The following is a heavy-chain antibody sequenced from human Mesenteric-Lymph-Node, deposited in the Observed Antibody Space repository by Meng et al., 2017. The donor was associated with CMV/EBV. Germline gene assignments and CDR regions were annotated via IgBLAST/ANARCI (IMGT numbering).Heavy chain of an antibody. V-gene: IGHV1-18*01. D-gene: IGHD4-11*01. J-gene: IGHJ4*02. Sequence: ASVKVSCKASGFTFSTYGISWVRQAPGQGLEWMGWISAYNGNANYAQKFQDRVTMTTDKSTSTAYMELRSLTSDDTAVYYCARDRPTHRVTTTTFDFWGQGTLVTVSS. CDR2: ISAYNGNA. CDR1: GFTFSTYG. CDR3: ARDRPTHRVTTTTFDF.